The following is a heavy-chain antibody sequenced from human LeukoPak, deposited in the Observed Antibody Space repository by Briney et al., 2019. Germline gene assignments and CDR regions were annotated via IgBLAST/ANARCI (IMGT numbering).Heavy chain of an antibody. CDR2: INPNSGGT. D-gene: IGHD2-21*02. CDR1: GYTFTGYY. J-gene: IGHJ4*02. Sequence: ASVKVSCKASGYTFTGYYMHWVRQAPGQGLEWMGRINPNSGGTNYAQKFQGRVTMTRDTSTSTAYMELSRLRSDDTAVYYCARGRRVVVTAIPIDYWGQGTLVTVSS. CDR3: ARGRRVVVTAIPIDY. V-gene: IGHV1-2*06.